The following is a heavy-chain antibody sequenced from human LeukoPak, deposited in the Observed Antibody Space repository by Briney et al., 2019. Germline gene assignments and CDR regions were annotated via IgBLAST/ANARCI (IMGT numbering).Heavy chain of an antibody. CDR2: IHYTGNT. V-gene: IGHV4-59*08. CDR1: GDSISPHY. D-gene: IGHD3-22*01. Sequence: SETLSLTCSVSGDSISPHYWSWIRQPPEKGLEWIGYIHYTGNTNYNPSLKSRVTISVDTSTNQFSLRLSSVTAADTAVYYCAIFSRYDDTGHHYLDNWGQGTLVSVSS. CDR3: AIFSRYDDTGHHYLDN. J-gene: IGHJ4*02.